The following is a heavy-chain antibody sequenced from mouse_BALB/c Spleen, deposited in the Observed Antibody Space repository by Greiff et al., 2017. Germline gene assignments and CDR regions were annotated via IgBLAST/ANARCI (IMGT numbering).Heavy chain of an antibody. J-gene: IGHJ4*01. CDR1: GDSITSCY. D-gene: IGHD1-1*01. CDR2: ISYSGST. Sequence: DVQLQESGPSLVKPSQTLSLTCSVTGDSITSCYWNWIRKFPGNKLEYMGYISYSGSTYYNPSLKSRISITRDTSKNQYYLQLNSVTTEDTATYYCARWGYGSSYAMDYWGQGTSVTVSS. CDR3: ARWGYGSSYAMDY. V-gene: IGHV3-8*02.